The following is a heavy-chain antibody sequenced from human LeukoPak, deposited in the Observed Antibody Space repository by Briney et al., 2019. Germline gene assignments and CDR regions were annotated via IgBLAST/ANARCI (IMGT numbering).Heavy chain of an antibody. CDR3: AREVVGNKNYYYGMDV. CDR2: IYPGDSDT. J-gene: IGHJ6*02. Sequence: GESLKISCKGSGYSFTSYWIGWVRQMPGKGLEWMGIIYPGDSDTRYSPSFQGQVTISADKSISTAYLQWSSLKASDTAMYYCAREVVGNKNYYYGMDVWGQGTTVTVS. V-gene: IGHV5-51*01. CDR1: GYSFTSYW. D-gene: IGHD2-15*01.